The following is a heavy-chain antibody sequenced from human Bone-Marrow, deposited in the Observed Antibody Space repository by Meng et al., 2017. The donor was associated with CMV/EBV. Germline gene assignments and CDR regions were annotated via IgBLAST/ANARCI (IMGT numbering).Heavy chain of an antibody. CDR2: ISSSSSYI. V-gene: IGHV3-21*01. J-gene: IGHJ4*02. D-gene: IGHD3-3*01. Sequence: SYGMNWVRQAPGKEVEGVSSISSSSSYINYADTVKGQFTISRDNAKNSLYLQMNSLRAEDTAVYYCARATAMSAYDFWSGYSGGFGYWGQGTLVTVSS. CDR1: SYG. CDR3: ARATAMSAYDFWSGYSGGFGY.